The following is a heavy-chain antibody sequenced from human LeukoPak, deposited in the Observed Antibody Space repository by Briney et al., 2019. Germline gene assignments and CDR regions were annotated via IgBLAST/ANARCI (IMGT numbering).Heavy chain of an antibody. CDR1: GYTFTNYG. Sequence: GASVKVSCKASGYTFTNYGITWVRQAPGQGLEWMGWISAYSGNTYYAQKFQGRVTMTTDTSTSTAYMELSSLRSDDTAAYYCARGVRWFGERTDAYDIWGQGTMVTVSS. CDR3: ARGVRWFGERTDAYDI. CDR2: ISAYSGNT. J-gene: IGHJ3*02. D-gene: IGHD3-10*01. V-gene: IGHV1-18*01.